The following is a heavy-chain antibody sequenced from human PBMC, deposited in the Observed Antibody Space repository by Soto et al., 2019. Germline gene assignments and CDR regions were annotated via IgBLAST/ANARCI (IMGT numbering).Heavy chain of an antibody. V-gene: IGHV1-18*04. Sequence: QGQLVQSGAEVKKPGASVKVSCKASGYTFTSYGIRWVRQAPGQGLEWMGWISAYNGDTSSAQSLQGRVTMTTDTSTRTAYMELRSLRSDDTAAYYCARDVAVAGNSYGLEVWGQGTTVTVSS. CDR1: GYTFTSYG. D-gene: IGHD6-19*01. CDR2: ISAYNGDT. J-gene: IGHJ6*02. CDR3: ARDVAVAGNSYGLEV.